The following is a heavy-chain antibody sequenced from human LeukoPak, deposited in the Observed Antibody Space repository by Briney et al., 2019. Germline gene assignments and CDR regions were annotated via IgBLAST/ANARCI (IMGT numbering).Heavy chain of an antibody. CDR1: GFTFSSYA. CDR3: AGRSYFDY. V-gene: IGHV3-30-3*01. J-gene: IGHJ4*03. CDR2: ISYDGSNK. Sequence: PGRSLRLSCAASGFTFSSYAMHWVGKAPGKGLEGVAVISYDGSNKYYADSVKGRFTISRDNTNSTLSLQMNSLRAEDTSVYYCAGRSYFDYWGQGTLVIVSS.